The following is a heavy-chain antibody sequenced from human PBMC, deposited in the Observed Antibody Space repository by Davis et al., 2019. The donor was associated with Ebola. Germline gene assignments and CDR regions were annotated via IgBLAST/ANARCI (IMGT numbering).Heavy chain of an antibody. D-gene: IGHD3-3*01. Sequence: MPGGSLRLSCTVSGGSISSYYWSWIRQPPGKGLEWIGYIYYSGSTNYNPSLKSRVTISVDTSKNQFSLKLSSVTAADTAVYYCASTPYDFWSGYTTNYYYYYGMDVWGQGTTVTVSS. V-gene: IGHV4-59*01. CDR3: ASTPYDFWSGYTTNYYYYYGMDV. CDR2: IYYSGST. J-gene: IGHJ6*02. CDR1: GGSISSYY.